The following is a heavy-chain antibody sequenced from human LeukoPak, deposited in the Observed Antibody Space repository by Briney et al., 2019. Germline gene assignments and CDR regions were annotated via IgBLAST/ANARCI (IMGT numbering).Heavy chain of an antibody. CDR2: IISNSGDT. CDR3: ARVGLGKDTAFDI. CDR1: GYAFTGHY. V-gene: IGHV1-2*02. J-gene: IGHJ3*02. D-gene: IGHD2-15*01. Sequence: GASVKVSCKTSGYAFTGHYIHWVRQAPGQGLEWLGWIISNSGDTKYEEKFQGRVTMTRDTSITTVYMDLTRLTSDDAAVYYCARVGLGKDTAFDIWGQGTMVTVSS.